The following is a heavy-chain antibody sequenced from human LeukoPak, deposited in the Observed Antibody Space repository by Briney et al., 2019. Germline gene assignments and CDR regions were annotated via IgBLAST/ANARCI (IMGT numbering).Heavy chain of an antibody. CDR1: GGSISSSSYY. CDR3: ARQGIAAALVGIEEGWFDP. Sequence: SETLSLTCTVSGGSISSSSYYWGWIRQPPGKGLEWIGSIYYSGSTYYNPSLKSRVTISVDTSKNQFSLKLSSVTAADTAVCYCARQGIAAALVGIEEGWFDPWGQGTLVTVSS. V-gene: IGHV4-39*01. J-gene: IGHJ5*02. D-gene: IGHD6-13*01. CDR2: IYYSGST.